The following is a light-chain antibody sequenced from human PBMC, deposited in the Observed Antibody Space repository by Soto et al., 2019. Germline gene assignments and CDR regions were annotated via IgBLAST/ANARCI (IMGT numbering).Light chain of an antibody. CDR3: MQALQTPPY. J-gene: IGKJ4*01. CDR1: QSLLHSNGYNY. Sequence: DIVMTQSPLSLPVTPGEPASISCRSSQSLLHSNGYNYLDWYLQKPGQSPQLLIYLGSNRASGVPDRFSDSGSGTDFTLNISRVEAVDVGVYYCMQALQTPPYFGGGTKVVIK. CDR2: LGS. V-gene: IGKV2-28*01.